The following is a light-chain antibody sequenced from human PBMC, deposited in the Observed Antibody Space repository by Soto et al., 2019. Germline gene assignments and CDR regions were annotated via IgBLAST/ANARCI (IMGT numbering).Light chain of an antibody. CDR3: KQCDNLPIT. CDR1: QDISNH. CDR2: DAS. Sequence: DIQMTQSPSYLSASVGDRVTITCQASQDISNHLNWYQQKPGKAPKLLMYDASNLETGVPSRFSGSGSGTDFAFTISSLKPEDIATYYCKQCDNLPITVGQGKRLEIK. V-gene: IGKV1-33*01. J-gene: IGKJ5*01.